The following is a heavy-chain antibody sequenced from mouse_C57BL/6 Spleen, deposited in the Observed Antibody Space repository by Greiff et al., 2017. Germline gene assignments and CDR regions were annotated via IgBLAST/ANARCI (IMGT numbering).Heavy chain of an antibody. Sequence: QVQLQQPGAELVRPGSSVKLSCKASGYTFTSYWMHWVKQRPIQGLEWIGNIDPSDRETHYNQKFKDKATVTVDKSSSTAYMQLSSLTSGDSAVYYCARSDGYWGQGTTLTVSS. CDR2: IDPSDRET. CDR1: GYTFTSYW. CDR3: ARSDGY. J-gene: IGHJ2*01. V-gene: IGHV1-52*01.